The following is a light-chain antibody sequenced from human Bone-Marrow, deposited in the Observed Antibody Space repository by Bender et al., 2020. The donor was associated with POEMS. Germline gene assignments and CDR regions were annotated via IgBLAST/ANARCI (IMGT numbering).Light chain of an antibody. Sequence: QSVLTQPPSVSGAPGQRVTISCTGSSSNIGNHGVNWYQQLPGEAPKLLISYDDLLTPGVSDRFSASKSGTSASLAISELQSEDEALYYCSAWDDSLSGWVFGGGTKLTVL. CDR3: SAWDDSLSGWV. J-gene: IGLJ3*02. CDR1: SSNIGNHG. CDR2: YDD. V-gene: IGLV1-36*01.